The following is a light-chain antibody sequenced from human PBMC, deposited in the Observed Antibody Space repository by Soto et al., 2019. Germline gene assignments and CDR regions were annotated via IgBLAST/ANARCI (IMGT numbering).Light chain of an antibody. CDR3: CSLTTSHTYV. CDR1: SSDVGSYNL. V-gene: IGLV2-14*02. CDR2: EVG. Sequence: QSVLTQPASVSGSPGQSITISCTGTSSDVGSYNLVSWYQQYPDKAPKLMIYEVGKRPSGVSNRYSGSKSGNSASLTISGLQADDEADYYCCSLTTSHTYVFGSGTKVTVL. J-gene: IGLJ1*01.